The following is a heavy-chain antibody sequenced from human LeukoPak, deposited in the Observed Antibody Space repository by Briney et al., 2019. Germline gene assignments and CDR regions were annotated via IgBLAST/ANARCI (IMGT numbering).Heavy chain of an antibody. CDR1: GFTFSSYD. V-gene: IGHV3-23*01. Sequence: PGGSLRLSCAASGFTFSSYDMSWVRQAPGKGLEWVSAVSGSGGSTYYADSVKGRFTISRDNSKSTLFLQMNSLRAEDTAVYYCAKDSHSGTYFDSWGRRTLVTVSS. CDR2: VSGSGGST. J-gene: IGHJ4*02. CDR3: AKDSHSGTYFDS. D-gene: IGHD1-26*01.